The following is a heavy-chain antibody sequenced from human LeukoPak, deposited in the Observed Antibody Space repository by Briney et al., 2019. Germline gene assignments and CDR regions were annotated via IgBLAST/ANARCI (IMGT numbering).Heavy chain of an antibody. D-gene: IGHD3-10*01. CDR1: GFTFSTYW. J-gene: IGHJ4*02. CDR3: GRGPAYHGDGPGF. CDR2: IESDGSST. V-gene: IGHV3-74*01. Sequence: GGSLRLSCAASGFTFSTYWMHWVRQAPGKGLVWVSRIESDGSSTSYADSAKGRFTISRDNAKNTLYLQMNSQRAEDTAVYYCGRGPAYHGDGPGFWGQGTLVTVSS.